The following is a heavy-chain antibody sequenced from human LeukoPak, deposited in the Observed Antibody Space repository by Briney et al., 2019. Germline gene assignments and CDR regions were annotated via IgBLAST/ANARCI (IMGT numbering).Heavy chain of an antibody. V-gene: IGHV4-30-2*01. Sequence: PSETLSLTCAVPGGSIGSGGYSWSWIRQPPGKGLEWIGYIYHSGSTYYNPSLKSRVTISVDRSKNQFSLKLSSATAADTAVYYCASSSGYYLYFQHWGQGTLVTVSS. D-gene: IGHD3-22*01. CDR1: GGSIGSGGYS. J-gene: IGHJ1*01. CDR2: IYHSGST. CDR3: ASSSGYYLYFQH.